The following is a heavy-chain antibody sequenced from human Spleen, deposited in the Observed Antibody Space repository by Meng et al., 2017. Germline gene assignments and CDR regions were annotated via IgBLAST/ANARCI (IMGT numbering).Heavy chain of an antibody. CDR2: INPKSGDT. D-gene: IGHD6-25*01. Sequence: ASVKVSCKASGDTFTGYYIHWVRRAPGQGLEWMGRINPKSGDTHYAQKFQARVTMTGDTSISTAYMELSGLRSDDTAMYYCARDEDISAAGKLFGDYWGQGTLVTVSS. J-gene: IGHJ4*02. CDR1: GDTFTGYY. V-gene: IGHV1-2*06. CDR3: ARDEDISAAGKLFGDY.